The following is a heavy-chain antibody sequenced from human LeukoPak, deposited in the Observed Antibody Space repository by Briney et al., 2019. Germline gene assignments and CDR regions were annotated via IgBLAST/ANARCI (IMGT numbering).Heavy chain of an antibody. V-gene: IGHV3-30-3*01. CDR1: GFTFSSYA. Sequence: PGGYLRLSCAGSGFTFSSYAMHWVRQAPGKGLEWVAVISYDGSNKYYADSVKGRFTISRDNSKNTLYLQMNSLRAEDTAVYYCARVGGDCSSTSCYWYYGMDVWGQGTTVTVSS. CDR2: ISYDGSNK. CDR3: ARVGGDCSSTSCYWYYGMDV. J-gene: IGHJ6*02. D-gene: IGHD2-2*01.